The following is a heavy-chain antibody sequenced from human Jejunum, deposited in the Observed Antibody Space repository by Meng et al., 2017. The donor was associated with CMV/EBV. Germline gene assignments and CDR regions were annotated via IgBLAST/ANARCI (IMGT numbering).Heavy chain of an antibody. J-gene: IGHJ4*02. V-gene: IGHV1-3*01. CDR1: GYTLTSYA. CDR2: INAGNGNT. Sequence: QGQWGQSGCELKKPGASVTVSCKASGYTLTSYAMHWVRQAPGQRLEWMGWINAGNGNTKYSQRFQGRVTITRDTSASTAYMELSSLRSEDTTVYYCARAGYDSSGYYPQPFDYWGQGTLVTVSS. CDR3: ARAGYDSSGYYPQPFDY. D-gene: IGHD3-22*01.